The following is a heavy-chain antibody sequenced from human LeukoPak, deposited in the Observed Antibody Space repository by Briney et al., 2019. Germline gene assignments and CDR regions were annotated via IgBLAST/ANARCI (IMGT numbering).Heavy chain of an antibody. CDR1: GYSISSGYY. D-gene: IGHD3-22*01. V-gene: IGHV4-38-2*02. CDR2: IYHSGST. CDR3: ARGDYYDSSGILDH. Sequence: SETLSLTCTVSGYSISSGYYWGWIRQPPGKGLEWIGSIYHSGSTYYNPSLKSRVTISVDTSKNQFSLKLSSVTAADTAVYYCARGDYYDSSGILDHWGQGTLVTVSS. J-gene: IGHJ4*02.